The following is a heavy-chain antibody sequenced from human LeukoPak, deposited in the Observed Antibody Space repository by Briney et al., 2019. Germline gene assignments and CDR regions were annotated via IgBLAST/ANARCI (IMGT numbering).Heavy chain of an antibody. Sequence: PGGSLRLSCAAPGFTFSSYSMNWVRQAPGKGLEWVSSISSSSSYIYYADSVKGRFTISRDNAKNSLYLQMNSLRAEDTAVYYCAGDQRRYFDYWGQGTLVTVSS. CDR1: GFTFSSYS. J-gene: IGHJ4*02. V-gene: IGHV3-21*01. CDR3: AGDQRRYFDY. D-gene: IGHD1-1*01. CDR2: ISSSSSYI.